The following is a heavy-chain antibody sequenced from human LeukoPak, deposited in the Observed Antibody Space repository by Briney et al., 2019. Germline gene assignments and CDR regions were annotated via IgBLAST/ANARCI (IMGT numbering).Heavy chain of an antibody. J-gene: IGHJ4*02. Sequence: ASVNVSCKLSGYTLTELSMHWVRQAPGKGLEWRGGFDPEDGETIYAQKFQGRVTMTEDTSTDTAYMELSSLRSEDTAVYYCATRRTDYYDSSGYHSWGQGTLVTVSS. CDR1: GYTLTELS. V-gene: IGHV1-24*01. D-gene: IGHD3-22*01. CDR2: FDPEDGET. CDR3: ATRRTDYYDSSGYHS.